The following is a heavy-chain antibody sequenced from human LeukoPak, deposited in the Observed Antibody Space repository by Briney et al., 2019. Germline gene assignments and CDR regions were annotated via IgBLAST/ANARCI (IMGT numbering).Heavy chain of an antibody. CDR3: ARASWNDLSGALDI. V-gene: IGHV4-59*01. CDR2: FFNSGDI. D-gene: IGHD1-1*01. J-gene: IGHJ3*02. CDR1: SGSMSGYY. Sequence: SETLSLTCTVSSGSMSGYYWTWIRQPPGKGLEWIGYFFNSGDIKYNPSLKSRVSTSVDMSKNQFSLKLSSVTAADTAMYYCARASWNDLSGALDIWGQGTMVTVSS.